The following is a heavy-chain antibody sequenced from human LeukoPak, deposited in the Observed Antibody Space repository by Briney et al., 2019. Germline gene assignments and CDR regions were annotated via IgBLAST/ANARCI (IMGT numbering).Heavy chain of an antibody. V-gene: IGHV3-23*01. Sequence: GGSLRLSCAASGFTVSSNYMSWVRQAPGKGLEWVSAISGSGGSTYYADSVKGRFTISRDNSENTLYLQMNSLRAEDTAVYYCAKGNTIFGVVIDAFDIWGQGTMVTVSS. CDR3: AKGNTIFGVVIDAFDI. CDR2: ISGSGGST. D-gene: IGHD3-3*01. J-gene: IGHJ3*02. CDR1: GFTVSSNY.